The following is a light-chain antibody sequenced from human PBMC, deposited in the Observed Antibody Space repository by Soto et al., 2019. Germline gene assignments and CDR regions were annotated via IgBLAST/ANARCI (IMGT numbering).Light chain of an antibody. J-gene: IGKJ5*01. CDR3: QQRSNWPPIT. CDR2: DAS. Sequence: IVLTHSPATLSLSPAETATLSCRASQSVSSYLAWYQQKPGQAPRLLIYDASNRATGIPARFSGSGSGTDFTLTISSLEPEDFAVYYCQQRSNWPPITFGQGTRLEIK. V-gene: IGKV3-11*01. CDR1: QSVSSY.